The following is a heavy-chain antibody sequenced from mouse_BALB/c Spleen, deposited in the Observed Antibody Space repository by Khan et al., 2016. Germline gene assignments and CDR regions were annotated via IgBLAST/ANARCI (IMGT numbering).Heavy chain of an antibody. CDR1: GYAFSGYW. Sequence: QVQLKQSGAELVRPGPSVKISCKASGYAFSGYWMNWVKQRPGQGLEWIGQIYPGDGDTNYNGKLKGKATMTADKSSSTANMPLSSLTSEDSAVYFCARGTPFASWGQGTLVTVSA. CDR3: ARGTPFAS. J-gene: IGHJ3*01. V-gene: IGHV1-80*01. D-gene: IGHD2-14*01. CDR2: IYPGDGDT.